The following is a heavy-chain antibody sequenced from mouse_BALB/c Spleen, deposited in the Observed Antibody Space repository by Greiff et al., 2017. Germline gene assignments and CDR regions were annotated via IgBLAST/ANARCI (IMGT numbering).Heavy chain of an antibody. CDR2: ISYSGST. CDR1: GYSITSDYA. CDR3: ARYYYGSYYFDY. J-gene: IGHJ2*01. V-gene: IGHV3-2*02. D-gene: IGHD1-1*01. Sequence: EVKLQESGPGLVKPSQSLSLTCTVTGYSITSDYAWNWIRQFPGNKLEWMGYISYSGSTSYNPSLKSRISITRDTSKNQFFLQLNSVTTEDTATYYCARYYYGSYYFDYWGQGTTLTVSS.